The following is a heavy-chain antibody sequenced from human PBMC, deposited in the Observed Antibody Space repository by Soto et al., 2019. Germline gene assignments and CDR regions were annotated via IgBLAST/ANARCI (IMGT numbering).Heavy chain of an antibody. CDR3: ARGGVVASLWYFDL. V-gene: IGHV3-33*01. CDR1: GFTFSSYG. Sequence: QVQLVESGGGVVQPGRSLRLSCAASGFTFSSYGMHWVRQAPGKGLEWVAVIWYDGSNKYYADSVKGRFTISRDNSKNTLYLQMNSLRAEDTAVYYCARGGVVASLWYFDLWGRGTLVNVSS. D-gene: IGHD2-15*01. J-gene: IGHJ2*01. CDR2: IWYDGSNK.